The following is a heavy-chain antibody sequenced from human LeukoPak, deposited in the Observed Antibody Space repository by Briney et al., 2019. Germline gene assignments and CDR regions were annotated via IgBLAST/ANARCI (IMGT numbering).Heavy chain of an antibody. CDR2: IYYSGST. J-gene: IGHJ6*03. CDR1: GGSISSSNFY. V-gene: IGHV4-39*01. CDR3: ARITMVRESYYYMDV. D-gene: IGHD3-10*01. Sequence: PSETLSLTCTVSGGSISSSNFYWGWIRQPPGKGLEWIGSIYYSGSTYYNPSLKSRVTISVDTSKNRFSLKLSFVTAADTAVYYCARITMVRESYYYMDVWGKGTTVTVSS.